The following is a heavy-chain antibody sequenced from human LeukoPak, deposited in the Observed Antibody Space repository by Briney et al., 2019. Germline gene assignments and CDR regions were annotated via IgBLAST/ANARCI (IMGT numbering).Heavy chain of an antibody. CDR2: IYYSGST. J-gene: IGHJ4*02. Sequence: SETLSLTCTVSGGSISSYYWSWIRQPPGKGLEWIGYIYYSGSTNYNPSLKSRVTISVDTSKNQFSLKLSSVTAADTAVYYCARSPKQQLVPDYWGQGTLVTVSS. CDR1: GGSISSYY. V-gene: IGHV4-59*12. CDR3: ARSPKQQLVPDY. D-gene: IGHD6-13*01.